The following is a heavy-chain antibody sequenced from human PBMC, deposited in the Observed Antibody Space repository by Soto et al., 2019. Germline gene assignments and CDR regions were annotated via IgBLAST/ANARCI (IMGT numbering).Heavy chain of an antibody. CDR2: MNPNSGNT. V-gene: IGHV1-8*01. CDR3: AGGYLYSRGWYAFAGY. Sequence: QVQLVQSGAEVKKPGASVKVSCKASGYTFTSYDINWVRQATGQGLEWMGWMNPNSGNTGYAQKFQGRVTMTRNTSISTAYMELSSLRSEDTAVYYCAGGYLYSRGWYAFAGYWGQGTLVTVSS. D-gene: IGHD6-19*01. CDR1: GYTFTSYD. J-gene: IGHJ4*02.